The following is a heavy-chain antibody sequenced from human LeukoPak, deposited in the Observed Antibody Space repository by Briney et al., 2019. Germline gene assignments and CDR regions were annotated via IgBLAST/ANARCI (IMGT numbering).Heavy chain of an antibody. CDR1: GYTFTGYY. CDR2: INPNSGGT. D-gene: IGHD4-17*01. V-gene: IGHV1-2*02. CDR3: ARGLDDYGDYSDALDI. Sequence: ASVKVSCKASGYTFTGYYMHWVRQAPGQGLEWMGWINPNSGGTNYAQKFQGRVTMTRDTSISTAYMELSRLRSDDTAVYYCARGLDDYGDYSDALDIWGQGTMVTVSS. J-gene: IGHJ3*02.